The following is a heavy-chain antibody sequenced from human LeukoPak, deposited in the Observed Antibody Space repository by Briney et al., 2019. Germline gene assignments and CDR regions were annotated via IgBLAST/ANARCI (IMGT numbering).Heavy chain of an antibody. CDR1: GGSISSGSYY. CDR2: IYSTGST. J-gene: IGHJ4*02. D-gene: IGHD4-11*01. CDR3: ARDDYKQIEYYFDF. Sequence: SETLSLTCTVSGGSISSGSYYWSWIRQPAGKGLEWIGRIYSTGSTNYNPSLKSRVTISVDTSRNQFSLRLSSVTAADTAVYYCARDDYKQIEYYFDFWGQGTLVTVSS. V-gene: IGHV4-61*02.